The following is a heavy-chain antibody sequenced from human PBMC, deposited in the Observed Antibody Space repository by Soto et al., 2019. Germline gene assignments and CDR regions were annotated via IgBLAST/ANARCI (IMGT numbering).Heavy chain of an antibody. J-gene: IGHJ3*02. CDR2: INPNSVGT. D-gene: IGHD3-10*01. Sequence: ASVKVSCKASGYTFTGHYMHWVRQAPGQGLEWMGWINPNSVGTNYAQKFQGRVTMTRDTSISTAYMELSRLRSDDTAVYYCAREPMVRAAHGFDIWGQGTMVTVS. CDR1: GYTFTGHY. V-gene: IGHV1-2*02. CDR3: AREPMVRAAHGFDI.